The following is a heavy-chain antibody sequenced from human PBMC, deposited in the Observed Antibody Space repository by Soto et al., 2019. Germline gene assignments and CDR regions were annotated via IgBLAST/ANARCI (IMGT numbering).Heavy chain of an antibody. D-gene: IGHD2-21*02. Sequence: QVYLVQSGAEVKKPGSSVKISCKASGGIFSSNTINWVRQAAGQGLEWMGGIIPLFGSANYAEKCQGRVTITADKSPKTEYMELTSLRSEDTAVYYCASKAACGGDCYAFDSWGQGTLVTVSS. J-gene: IGHJ4*02. CDR1: GGIFSSNT. V-gene: IGHV1-69*06. CDR3: ASKAACGGDCYAFDS. CDR2: IIPLFGSA.